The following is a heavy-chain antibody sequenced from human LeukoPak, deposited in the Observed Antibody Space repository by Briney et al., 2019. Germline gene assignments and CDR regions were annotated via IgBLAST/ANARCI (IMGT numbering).Heavy chain of an antibody. Sequence: PSETLSLTCTVSGGSISSYYWTWVRQPAGKGLEWIGRIYTSGSTNYSPSLKSRVTMSVDTSKNEFSLKLNSVTAADTAVYYCARGEVMVRGGFDYWGQGTLVTVSS. V-gene: IGHV4-4*07. D-gene: IGHD3-10*01. CDR3: ARGEVMVRGGFDY. CDR2: IYTSGST. CDR1: GGSISSYY. J-gene: IGHJ4*02.